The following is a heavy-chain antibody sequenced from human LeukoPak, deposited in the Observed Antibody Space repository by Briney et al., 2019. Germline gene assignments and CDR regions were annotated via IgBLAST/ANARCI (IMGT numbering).Heavy chain of an antibody. D-gene: IGHD6-25*01. J-gene: IGHJ4*02. V-gene: IGHV3-23*01. Sequence: GGSLRLSCAASGFTFSNYAMSWVRQAPGKGLEWVSGLSGSGGDTYYADSVKGRFTISRDNSKNTLYFQMNSLRGEDTAVYYCAKDGRLSFPYYFDYWGQGTLVTVSS. CDR3: AKDGRLSFPYYFDY. CDR2: LSGSGGDT. CDR1: GFTFSNYA.